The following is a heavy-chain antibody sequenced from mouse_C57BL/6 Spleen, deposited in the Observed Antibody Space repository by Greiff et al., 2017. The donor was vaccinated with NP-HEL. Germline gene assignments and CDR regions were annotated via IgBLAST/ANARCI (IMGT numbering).Heavy chain of an antibody. CDR3: TRYGYGSRRGFAY. Sequence: VKLMESGAELVRPGASVTLSCKASGYTFTDYEMHWVKQTPVHGLEWIGAIDPETGGTAYNQKFKGKAILTADKSSSTAYMELRSLTSEDSAVYYCTRYGYGSRRGFAYWGQGTLVTVSA. V-gene: IGHV1-15*01. J-gene: IGHJ3*01. CDR2: IDPETGGT. CDR1: GYTFTDYE. D-gene: IGHD1-1*01.